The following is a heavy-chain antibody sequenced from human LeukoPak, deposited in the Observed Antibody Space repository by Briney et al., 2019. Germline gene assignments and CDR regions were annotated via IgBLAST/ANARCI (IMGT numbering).Heavy chain of an antibody. CDR1: GYTFTGYY. CDR3: ARERGLDIVVVPAAKPLYYMDV. D-gene: IGHD2-2*02. V-gene: IGHV1-2*02. CDR2: INPKSGGT. J-gene: IGHJ6*03. Sequence: ASVTVSCKASGYTFTGYYMQWVRQAPGQGGEWMGWINPKSGGTNYAQKFQGRVTITSDTSISTAYMELSRLRSDDTAVYYCARERGLDIVVVPAAKPLYYMDVWGKGTTVTVSS.